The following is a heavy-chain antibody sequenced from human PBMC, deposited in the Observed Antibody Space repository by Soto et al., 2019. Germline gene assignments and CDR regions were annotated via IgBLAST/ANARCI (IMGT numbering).Heavy chain of an antibody. CDR1: GGSISSSNW. CDR3: ASLRSDDSFYYGMDV. Sequence: PSETLSLTCAVSGGSISSSNWWSWVRQPPGKGLEWIGEIYHSGSTNYNPSLKSRVTISVDKSKNQFSLKLSSVTAADTAVYYCASLRSDDSFYYGMDVWGQGTTVTVSS. D-gene: IGHD3-3*01. V-gene: IGHV4-4*02. CDR2: IYHSGST. J-gene: IGHJ6*02.